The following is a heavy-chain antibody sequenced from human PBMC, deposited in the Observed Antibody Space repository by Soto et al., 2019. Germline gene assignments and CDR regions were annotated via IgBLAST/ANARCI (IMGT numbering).Heavy chain of an antibody. V-gene: IGHV3-33*01. CDR2: IWDDGSNK. CDR3: ARDGRIAAAGNHFDY. J-gene: IGHJ4*02. Sequence: RRLSCAASGFTFSSYGMHWVRQAPGKGLEWVAVIWDDGSNKYYADSVKGRFTISRDNSKNTLYLQMNSLRAEDTAVYYCARDGRIAAAGNHFDYWGQGTLVTISS. CDR1: GFTFSSYG. D-gene: IGHD6-13*01.